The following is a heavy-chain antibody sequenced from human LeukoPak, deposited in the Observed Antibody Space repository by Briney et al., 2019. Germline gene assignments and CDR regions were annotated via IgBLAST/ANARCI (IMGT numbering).Heavy chain of an antibody. Sequence: SETLSLTCTVSGGSISSYYWSWIRQPAGKGLEWIGRIYTSGSTNYNPSLKGRVTMSVDTSKNQFSLKLSSVTAADTAVYYCARGHMVRGVIVYNWFDPWGQGTLVTVSS. CDR3: ARGHMVRGVIVYNWFDP. CDR2: IYTSGST. V-gene: IGHV4-4*07. CDR1: GGSISSYY. D-gene: IGHD3-10*01. J-gene: IGHJ5*02.